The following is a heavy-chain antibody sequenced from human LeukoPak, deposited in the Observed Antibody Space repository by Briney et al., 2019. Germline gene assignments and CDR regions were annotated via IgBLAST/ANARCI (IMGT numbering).Heavy chain of an antibody. Sequence: GGSLRLSCAASGFTFSSYVMSWVRQAPGKGLEWVSAISGRGDTTHYADSVKGRFTISRDNSKNTLYLQMNSLRADDTAKYYCAKGFRNGGFDYWGQGTLVTVSS. CDR2: ISGRGDTT. J-gene: IGHJ4*02. D-gene: IGHD2-8*01. V-gene: IGHV3-23*01. CDR3: AKGFRNGGFDY. CDR1: GFTFSSYV.